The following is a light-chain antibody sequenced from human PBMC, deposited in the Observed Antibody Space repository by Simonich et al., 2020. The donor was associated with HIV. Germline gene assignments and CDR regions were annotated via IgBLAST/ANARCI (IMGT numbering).Light chain of an antibody. V-gene: IGKV1-39*01. CDR3: QQSYNTPRT. Sequence: DIQMTQSPSSLSAAVGDRVTITCRASQSISSYLNWYHQKPGKAPNLLIYAASSLQSGVPSRFSGSGSGTDFTLTISSLQPEDFATYYCQQSYNTPRTFGQGSKVEIK. CDR1: QSISSY. CDR2: AAS. J-gene: IGKJ1*01.